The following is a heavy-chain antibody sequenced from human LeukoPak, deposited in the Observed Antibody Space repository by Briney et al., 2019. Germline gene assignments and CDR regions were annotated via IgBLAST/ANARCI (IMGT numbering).Heavy chain of an antibody. CDR1: GGSISSYY. Sequence: SETLYLTCTVSGGSISSYYWSWIRQPPGKGLEWIGYIYYSGSTNYNPSLKSRVTISVDTSKNQFSLKLSSVTAADTAVYYCARSGGDAFDIWGQGTMVTVSS. J-gene: IGHJ3*02. CDR2: IYYSGST. CDR3: ARSGGDAFDI. V-gene: IGHV4-59*01. D-gene: IGHD3-10*01.